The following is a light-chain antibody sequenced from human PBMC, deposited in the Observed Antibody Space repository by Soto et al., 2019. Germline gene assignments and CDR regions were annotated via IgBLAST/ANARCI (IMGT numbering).Light chain of an antibody. CDR3: TSYAGSNIPVL. Sequence: QSALTQPPSASGSPGQSVTISCTEASSDVGGYNFVSWYQQYPGKAPKLLIYEVTMRPSGVPDRFSGSKSGNTASLTVSGLQAEDEADYYCTSYAGSNIPVLFGGGTKLTVL. CDR2: EVT. J-gene: IGLJ3*02. V-gene: IGLV2-8*01. CDR1: SSDVGGYNF.